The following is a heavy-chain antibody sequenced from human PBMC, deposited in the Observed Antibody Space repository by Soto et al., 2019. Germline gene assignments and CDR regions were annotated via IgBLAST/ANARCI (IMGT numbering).Heavy chain of an antibody. D-gene: IGHD2-15*01. V-gene: IGHV3-33*01. J-gene: IGHJ6*03. CDR1: GFTFSSYG. Sequence: QVQLVESGGGVVQPGRSLRLSCAASGFTFSSYGMHWVRQAPGKGLEWVAVIWYDGSNKYYADSVKGRFTISRDNSKNTMYLQMNSLRAEDTAVYYCAWGRRYCSGGSCYTYYYYYYYMDVWGKGTTVTVSS. CDR3: AWGRRYCSGGSCYTYYYYYYYMDV. CDR2: IWYDGSNK.